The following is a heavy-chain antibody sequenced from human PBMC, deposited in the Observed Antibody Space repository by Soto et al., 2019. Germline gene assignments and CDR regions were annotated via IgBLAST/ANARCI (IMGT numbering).Heavy chain of an antibody. V-gene: IGHV3-23*01. CDR3: AKDLLELPRHPTFHI. J-gene: IGHJ3*02. D-gene: IGHD1-26*01. CDR1: GFIFRNFA. Sequence: GWSLRLSCAASGFIFRNFAMSWVRQAPGKGLEWVSTLSGSGTTTYYPESLRGRFTISRDNSKNILYLQMNSLSGEDTAVYYCAKDLLELPRHPTFHIWGQGTTVTVS. CDR2: LSGSGTTT.